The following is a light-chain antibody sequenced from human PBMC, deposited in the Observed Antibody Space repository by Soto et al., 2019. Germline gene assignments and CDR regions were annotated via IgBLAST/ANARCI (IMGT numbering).Light chain of an antibody. J-gene: IGLJ1*01. Sequence: SVLTQPPSASGTPGQMVTISCSGSSSNIGSNTVSWYQQLPGTAPKLLIYNNNQRPSGVPDRFSGSKSGTSASLAISGLQSEDEADYYCAAWDDSLNGAYVFGTGTKVTVL. CDR2: NNN. CDR1: SSNIGSNT. CDR3: AAWDDSLNGAYV. V-gene: IGLV1-44*01.